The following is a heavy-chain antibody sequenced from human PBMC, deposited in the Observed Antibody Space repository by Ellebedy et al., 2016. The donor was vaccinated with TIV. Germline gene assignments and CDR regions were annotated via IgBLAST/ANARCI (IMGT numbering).Heavy chain of an antibody. D-gene: IGHD2-2*01. CDR1: GFTFSDYA. CDR3: ARGGFCTSTSCYSVEGHWYFDL. J-gene: IGHJ2*01. CDR2: ISSSGIT. V-gene: IGHV3-69-1*01. Sequence: GESLKISXAASGFTFSDYAMNWVRQAPGKRLEWISYISSSGITYYAESVKGRLTISRDNARKSLLLQMNSLRAEDTAVYYCARGGFCTSTSCYSVEGHWYFDLWGRGTLVTVSA.